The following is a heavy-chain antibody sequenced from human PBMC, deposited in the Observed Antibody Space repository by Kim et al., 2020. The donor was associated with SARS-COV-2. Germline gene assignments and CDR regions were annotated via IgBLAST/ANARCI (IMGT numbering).Heavy chain of an antibody. Sequence: GGSLRLSCAASGFTFSDHYMDWVRQAPGKGLEWVGRTRNKANSYTTEYAASVKGRFTISRDDSKNSLYLQMNSLKTEDTAVYYCARDVPMTTVTTRYYGMDVWGQGTTVTVSS. J-gene: IGHJ6*02. D-gene: IGHD4-17*01. CDR3: ARDVPMTTVTTRYYGMDV. CDR1: GFTFSDHY. V-gene: IGHV3-72*01. CDR2: TRNKANSYTT.